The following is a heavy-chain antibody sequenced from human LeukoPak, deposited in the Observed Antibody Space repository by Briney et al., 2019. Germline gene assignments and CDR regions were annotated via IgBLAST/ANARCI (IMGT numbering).Heavy chain of an antibody. CDR2: IKQDGSEK. Sequence: PGGSLRLSCAASGFTFSSYWMSWVRQAPGKGLEWVANIKQDGSEKYYVDSVKGRFTISRDNAKNSLYLQMNSLRAEDTAVYYCARDQGYCSGGSCYPGHYYGMDVWGQGTTVTVSS. V-gene: IGHV3-7*01. CDR1: GFTFSSYW. CDR3: ARDQGYCSGGSCYPGHYYGMDV. D-gene: IGHD2-15*01. J-gene: IGHJ6*02.